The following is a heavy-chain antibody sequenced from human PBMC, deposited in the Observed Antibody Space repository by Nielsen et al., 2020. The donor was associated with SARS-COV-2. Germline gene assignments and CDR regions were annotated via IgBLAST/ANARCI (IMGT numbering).Heavy chain of an antibody. V-gene: IGHV1-2*02. CDR3: ARELNVGMAIIGAFDI. Sequence: ASVKVSCKASGYTFTDYYIHWVRQAPGQGLEWMGWINPNSGGTDYAQKFQGRVTMTWATSISTAYIELSRLRSDDTAVYYCARELNVGMAIIGAFDIWGQGTMVTVSS. CDR2: INPNSGGT. D-gene: IGHD5-24*01. CDR1: GYTFTDYY. J-gene: IGHJ3*02.